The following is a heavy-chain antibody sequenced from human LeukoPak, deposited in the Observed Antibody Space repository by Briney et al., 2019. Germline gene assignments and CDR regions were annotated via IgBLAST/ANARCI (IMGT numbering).Heavy chain of an antibody. D-gene: IGHD3-16*01. J-gene: IGHJ5*02. Sequence: GGSLRLSCAASGFTFSAYAMTWVRQAPGEGLEWVSSIRSNGGSTYYADSVKGRFTISRDNSQNTVYLQMNSLRSEDTAVYYCAKSLVPTRRGEVSWGQGTLVTVSS. CDR1: GFTFSAYA. V-gene: IGHV3-23*01. CDR2: IRSNGGST. CDR3: AKSLVPTRRGEVS.